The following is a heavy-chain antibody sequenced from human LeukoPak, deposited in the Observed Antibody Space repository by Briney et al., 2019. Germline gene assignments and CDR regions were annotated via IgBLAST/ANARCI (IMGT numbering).Heavy chain of an antibody. CDR1: GGSFSGYS. D-gene: IGHD2-2*01. J-gene: IGHJ4*02. V-gene: IGHV4-34*01. CDR3: ARVRCSSTSCYVKAFDY. Sequence: SETLSLTCAVYGGSFSGYSWNWIRQPPGEGLEWIEEINHSGSTNYNPSLKSRVTISVDTSKNQFSLKLRSVTAADTAVYYCARVRCSSTSCYVKAFDYWGQGTLVTVSS. CDR2: INHSGST.